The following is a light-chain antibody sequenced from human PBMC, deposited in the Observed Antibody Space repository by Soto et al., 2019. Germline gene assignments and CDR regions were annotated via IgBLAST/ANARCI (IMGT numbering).Light chain of an antibody. V-gene: IGLV2-14*01. Sequence: QSALTQPASVSGSPGQSITISCTGTSSDVGGYNFVSWYQQHPGKAPKLMIYDVSNRPSGGSNRFSGSKTGNTASLTISGLQGEDEADYYCSSYTSSSTYVFGTGTQLTVL. CDR3: SSYTSSSTYV. CDR1: SSDVGGYNF. CDR2: DVS. J-gene: IGLJ1*01.